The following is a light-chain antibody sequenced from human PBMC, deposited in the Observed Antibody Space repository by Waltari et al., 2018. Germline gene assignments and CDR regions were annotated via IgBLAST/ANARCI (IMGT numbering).Light chain of an antibody. J-gene: IGLJ2*01. Sequence: QSALTQPASVSGSPGQSITISCTGTSSDVGRYDLVSWYQQHPGKAPKLMIYDVTKRPSAVSRRFSASTSGNPASLTISGLQSEDEADYFCSSYRSSTTPIPVFGGGTKLTVL. V-gene: IGLV2-14*02. CDR1: SSDVGRYDL. CDR3: SSYRSSTTPIPV. CDR2: DVT.